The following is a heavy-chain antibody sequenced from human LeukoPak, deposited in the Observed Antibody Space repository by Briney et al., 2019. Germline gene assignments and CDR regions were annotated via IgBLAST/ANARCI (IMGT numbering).Heavy chain of an antibody. CDR3: AKERGGYATDYFDY. D-gene: IGHD5-12*01. Sequence: GGSLRLSCAASGFTFSSYAMSWVRQAPGKGLEWVSAISGSGGSTYYADSVRGRFSISRDNSKSTLYLQVNSLRTEDTAVYYCAKERGGYATDYFDYWGQGTLVTVSS. CDR1: GFTFSSYA. V-gene: IGHV3-23*01. J-gene: IGHJ4*02. CDR2: ISGSGGST.